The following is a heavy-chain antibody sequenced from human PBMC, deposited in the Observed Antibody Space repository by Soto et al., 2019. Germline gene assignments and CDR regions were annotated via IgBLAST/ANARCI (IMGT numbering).Heavy chain of an antibody. D-gene: IGHD6-19*01. CDR2: IYYSGRT. CDR1: GGSISSYY. J-gene: IGHJ6*02. CDR3: ARAGLAGTLGLYFYYGMGV. Sequence: QVQLQESGPGLVKPSETLSLTCTVSGGSISSYYWSWIRQPPGKGLELIGYIYYSGRTNYNPSLTGRVTXSXDXXKNQSTLEPSSVTAADRAVYYCARAGLAGTLGLYFYYGMGVWGLGTTVTVSS. V-gene: IGHV4-59*01.